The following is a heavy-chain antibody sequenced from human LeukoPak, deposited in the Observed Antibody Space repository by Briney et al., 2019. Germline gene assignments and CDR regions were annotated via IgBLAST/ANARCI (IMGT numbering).Heavy chain of an antibody. CDR2: IYYSGST. V-gene: IGHV4-59*01. J-gene: IGHJ4*02. Sequence: SETLSLTCTVSGGSISSYYWSWLRQPPGKGLEGIGYIYYSGSTNYNPSLKSRVTISVDTSKNQFSLKLSSVTAADTAVYYCARVAHYYGSGSYPFDYWGQGTLVTVSS. CDR3: ARVAHYYGSGSYPFDY. D-gene: IGHD3-10*01. CDR1: GGSISSYY.